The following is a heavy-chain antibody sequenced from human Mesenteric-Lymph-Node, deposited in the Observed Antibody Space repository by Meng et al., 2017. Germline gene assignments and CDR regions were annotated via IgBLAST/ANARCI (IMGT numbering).Heavy chain of an antibody. CDR1: GGSISNYY. J-gene: IGHJ4*02. Sequence: SETLSLTCTVSGGSISNYYWNWIRQPPGKGLEWIGYVSYSGSANYNPSLKSRVTISVDTSKNQFSLKLSSVTAADTAVYYCARVETYYYDSSGYYFSDWGQGTLVTVSS. CDR2: VSYSGSA. CDR3: ARVETYYYDSSGYYFSD. V-gene: IGHV4-59*01. D-gene: IGHD3-22*01.